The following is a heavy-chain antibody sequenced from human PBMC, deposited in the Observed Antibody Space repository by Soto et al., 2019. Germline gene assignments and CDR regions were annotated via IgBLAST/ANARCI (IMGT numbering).Heavy chain of an antibody. D-gene: IGHD2-15*01. CDR2: LSNRGDT. CDR1: GFIVSDTY. Sequence: EVQLVESGGGLVQPGGSLRLSCTASGFIVSDTYVNWVRQAPGKGLEWVSVLSNRGDTHYADSVRGRFSLSRDISDNTLHLQMNNLRVEDTAVYYCAREPRYWRGGSCSITGEAYDIWGEGTMVTVSS. V-gene: IGHV3-66*01. CDR3: AREPRYWRGGSCSITGEAYDI. J-gene: IGHJ3*02.